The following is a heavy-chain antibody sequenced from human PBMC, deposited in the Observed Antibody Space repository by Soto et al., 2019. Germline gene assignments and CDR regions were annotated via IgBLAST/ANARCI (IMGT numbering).Heavy chain of an antibody. CDR2: ISSSSSYI. V-gene: IGHV3-21*05. CDR1: GFKISSSS. Sequence: EVQLVESGGGLVQPGGSLRLSCAAFGFKISSSSMNWVRQAPGRGLEWVAYISSSSSYIYYADSVKGRFTISRDNAKNSLYLQMNSLRAEDTAVYYCAREDEALVYWGQGTLVTVSS. CDR3: AREDEALVY. D-gene: IGHD6-6*01. J-gene: IGHJ4*02.